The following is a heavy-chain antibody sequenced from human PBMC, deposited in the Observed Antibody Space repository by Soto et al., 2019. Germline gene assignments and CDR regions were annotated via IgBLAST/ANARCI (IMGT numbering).Heavy chain of an antibody. Sequence: PSETLSITCTVSGGSITSYYWSWIRQPPGKGLEWIGYIYYSGSTNYNPSLKSRVTISVDTSKNQFSLKLSSVTAADTAVYYCAIGGAAAARGWFAPWGQGTLVTVSS. CDR3: AIGGAAAARGWFAP. CDR2: IYYSGST. D-gene: IGHD6-13*01. V-gene: IGHV4-59*01. CDR1: GGSITSYY. J-gene: IGHJ5*02.